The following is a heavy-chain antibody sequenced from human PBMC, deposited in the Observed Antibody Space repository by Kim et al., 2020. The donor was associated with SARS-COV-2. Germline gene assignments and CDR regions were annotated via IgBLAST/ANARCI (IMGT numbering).Heavy chain of an antibody. J-gene: IGHJ4*02. Sequence: RPSFQGQVTISADKSISTAYLQWSSLKASDTAMYYCARLRDGYNYYFDYWGQGTLVTVSS. CDR3: ARLRDGYNYYFDY. D-gene: IGHD5-12*01. V-gene: IGHV5-51*01.